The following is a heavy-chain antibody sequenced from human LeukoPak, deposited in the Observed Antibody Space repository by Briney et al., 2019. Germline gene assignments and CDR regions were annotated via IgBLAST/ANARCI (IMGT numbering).Heavy chain of an antibody. J-gene: IGHJ4*02. CDR3: AKELYGNPSGY. CDR2: IWYDGSNK. Sequence: GGSLRLSCAASGFTFSSYGMHWVRQAPGKGLEWVAVIWYDGSNKYYADSVKGRFTISRDNSKNTLYLQMNSLRAEDTALYYCAKELYGNPSGYWGQGTRVTVSS. CDR1: GFTFSSYG. D-gene: IGHD2-8*01. V-gene: IGHV3-33*06.